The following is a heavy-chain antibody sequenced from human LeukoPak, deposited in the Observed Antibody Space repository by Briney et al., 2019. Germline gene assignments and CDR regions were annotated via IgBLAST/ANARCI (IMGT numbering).Heavy chain of an antibody. Sequence: SETLSLTCAVYGGSLSGYYWSWIRQPPGKGLEWIGEINHSGSTNYNPSLKSRVTISVDTSKNQFSLKLSSVTAADTAVYYCARVHPIIVVVPAAIGANWFDPWGQGTLVTVSS. CDR3: ARVHPIIVVVPAAIGANWFDP. D-gene: IGHD2-2*01. V-gene: IGHV4-34*01. CDR1: GGSLSGYY. CDR2: INHSGST. J-gene: IGHJ5*02.